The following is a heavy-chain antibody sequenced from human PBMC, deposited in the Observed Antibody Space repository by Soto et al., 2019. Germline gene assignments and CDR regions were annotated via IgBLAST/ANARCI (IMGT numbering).Heavy chain of an antibody. D-gene: IGHD1-26*01. CDR1: GGTFSSYA. CDR2: IIPIFGTA. J-gene: IGHJ3*02. CDR3: ARDSLGGSYSKVSYAFDI. Sequence: SLKVSCKASGGTFSSYAISWVRQAPGQGLEWMGGIIPIFGTANYAQKFQGRVTITADESTSTAYMELSSLRSEDTAVYYCARDSLGGSYSKVSYAFDIWGQGTMVPVS. V-gene: IGHV1-69*13.